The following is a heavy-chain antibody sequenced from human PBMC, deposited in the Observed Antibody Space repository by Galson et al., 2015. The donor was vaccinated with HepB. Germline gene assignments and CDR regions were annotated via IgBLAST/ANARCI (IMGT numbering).Heavy chain of an antibody. V-gene: IGHV3-21*06. D-gene: IGHD2-2*01. CDR1: GFTFSTYS. CDR3: ARLRSIVPAADIDY. Sequence: SLRLSCAASGFTFSTYSMNWVRQAPGKGLEWVSSITASSSYIYYADSVKGRLTISRDNAKNSLYLQMNSLRAEDTAVYYCARLRSIVPAADIDYWGQGTLVTVSS. CDR2: ITASSSYI. J-gene: IGHJ4*02.